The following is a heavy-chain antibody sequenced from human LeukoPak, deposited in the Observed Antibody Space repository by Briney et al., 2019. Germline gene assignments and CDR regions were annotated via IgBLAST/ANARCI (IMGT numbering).Heavy chain of an antibody. Sequence: GASVKVSCKASGYTFTGYYMHWVRPATGQGLEWMGWISPNSGGTNYAQKFQGRVTMTRDTSISTAYMELSRLRSDDTAVYYCAGSWSNDAFDIWGQGTMVTVSS. V-gene: IGHV1-2*02. CDR1: GYTFTGYY. J-gene: IGHJ3*02. D-gene: IGHD1-26*01. CDR2: ISPNSGGT. CDR3: AGSWSNDAFDI.